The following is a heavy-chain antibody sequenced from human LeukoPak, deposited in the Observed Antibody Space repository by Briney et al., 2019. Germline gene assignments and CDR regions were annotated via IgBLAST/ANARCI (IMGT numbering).Heavy chain of an antibody. CDR1: GFTFDDYA. D-gene: IGHD5-18*01. Sequence: PGRSLRLSCAASGFTFDDYAMHWVRQAPGKGLEWVSGISWNSGSIGYADSVKGRFTISRDNAKNTLFLQMNNLRTDDTAVYYCARDLKIQLWSMGWYFDLWGRGTLVTVSS. V-gene: IGHV3-9*01. J-gene: IGHJ2*01. CDR2: ISWNSGSI. CDR3: ARDLKIQLWSMGWYFDL.